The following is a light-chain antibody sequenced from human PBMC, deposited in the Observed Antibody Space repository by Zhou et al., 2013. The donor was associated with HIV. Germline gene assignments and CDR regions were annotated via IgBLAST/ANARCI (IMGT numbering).Light chain of an antibody. J-gene: IGKJ2*01. CDR2: QAS. CDR1: QNVNTD. CDR3: QQSYSAPRT. Sequence: IQMTQSPSSLSASTGDRVTLTCRASQNVNTDLAWYQQQPGKAPNLLIYQASSLQSGVPRRFSGSASGTEFTLTISSLQPEDFATYYCQQSYSAPRTFGQGTKLEIK. V-gene: IGKV1-39*01.